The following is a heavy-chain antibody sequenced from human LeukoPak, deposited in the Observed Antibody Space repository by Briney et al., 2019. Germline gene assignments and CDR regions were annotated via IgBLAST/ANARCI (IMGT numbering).Heavy chain of an antibody. Sequence: GGSLRLSCVTSGFTFSDYAMSWVRQAPGKGLEWVSGISGSGDNTYYADSVKGRFTISRDNSKNTLYVQVNSLGTEDTAAYYCAKGSYYDSSGSFYFDYWGQGTLVTVSS. D-gene: IGHD3-22*01. J-gene: IGHJ4*02. CDR1: GFTFSDYA. V-gene: IGHV3-23*01. CDR3: AKGSYYDSSGSFYFDY. CDR2: ISGSGDNT.